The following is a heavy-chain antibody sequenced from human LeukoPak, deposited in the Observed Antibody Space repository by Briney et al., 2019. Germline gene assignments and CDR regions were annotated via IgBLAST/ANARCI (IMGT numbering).Heavy chain of an antibody. CDR1: GYTFTSYG. CDR3: ARDSGTYYYGSGSYFKFDY. D-gene: IGHD3-10*01. V-gene: IGHV1-18*01. J-gene: IGHJ4*02. Sequence: GASVKVSCKASGYTFTSYGISWVRQAPGQGLEWMGWISAYNGNTNYAQKLQGRVTMTTDTSTSTAYMELCRLRSDDTAVYYCARDSGTYYYGSGSYFKFDYWGQGTLVTVSS. CDR2: ISAYNGNT.